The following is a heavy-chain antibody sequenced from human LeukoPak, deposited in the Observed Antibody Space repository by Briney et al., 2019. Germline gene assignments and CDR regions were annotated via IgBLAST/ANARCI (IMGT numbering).Heavy chain of an antibody. D-gene: IGHD3-10*01. Sequence: PSETLSLTCTVSGGSISSYYWSWIRQPPGKGLEWIGYIYYSGSTNYNPSLKSRATISVDTSKNQFSLRLSSVTAADTAVYYCARVPYYYGSADYWGQGTLVTVSS. CDR2: IYYSGST. CDR3: ARVPYYYGSADY. CDR1: GGSISSYY. V-gene: IGHV4-59*01. J-gene: IGHJ4*02.